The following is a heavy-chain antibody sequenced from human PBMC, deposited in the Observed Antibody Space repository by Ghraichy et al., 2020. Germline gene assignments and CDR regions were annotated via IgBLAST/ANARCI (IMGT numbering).Heavy chain of an antibody. D-gene: IGHD4-17*01. CDR3: ARDPYGDYKYGGTDY. CDR1: GFRFSGHW. J-gene: IGHJ4*02. V-gene: IGHV3-7*01. Sequence: LSLTCAASGFRFSGHWMSWVRLAPGKGLEWVASIKSDGSEKQYVESVKGRFIISRDNAKNLVSLEMNSLRVEDTAVFYCARDPYGDYKYGGTDYWGQGPLVTVSS. CDR2: IKSDGSEK.